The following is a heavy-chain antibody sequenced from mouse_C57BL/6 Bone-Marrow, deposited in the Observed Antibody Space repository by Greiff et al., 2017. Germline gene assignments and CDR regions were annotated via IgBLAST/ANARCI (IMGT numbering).Heavy chain of an antibody. CDR1: GYTFTSYG. Sequence: VQLQQSGAELARPGASVKLSCKASGYTFTSYGISWVKQRTGQGLEWIGEIDPRCGNTYYTEKFKGKATLTADKSSSTAYMELRSLTSEGSAVYFCARWNYGSSYENDWGQGTTLTVSS. J-gene: IGHJ2*01. CDR2: IDPRCGNT. CDR3: ARWNYGSSYEND. V-gene: IGHV1-81*01. D-gene: IGHD1-1*01.